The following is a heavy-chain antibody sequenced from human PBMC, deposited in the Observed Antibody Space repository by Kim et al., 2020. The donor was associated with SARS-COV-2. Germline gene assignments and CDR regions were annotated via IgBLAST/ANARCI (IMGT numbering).Heavy chain of an antibody. J-gene: IGHJ4*02. CDR2: ISYDGSNK. CDR1: GFTFSSYA. CDR3: ARDSGYYYDSSGFAPSAYFDY. V-gene: IGHV3-30*04. Sequence: GGSLRLSCAASGFTFSSYAMHWVRQAPGKGLEWVAVISYDGSNKYYADSVKGRFTISRDNSKNTLYLQMNSLRAEDTAVYYCARDSGYYYDSSGFAPSAYFDYWGQGTLVTVSS. D-gene: IGHD3-22*01.